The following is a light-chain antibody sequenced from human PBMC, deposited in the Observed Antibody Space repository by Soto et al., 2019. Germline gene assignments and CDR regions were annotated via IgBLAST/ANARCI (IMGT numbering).Light chain of an antibody. V-gene: IGKV3-20*01. Sequence: EIVLTQSPGTLYLSPGERATLSCRASQSVSSSYLAWYQQKPGQAPRLLIYGASSRATGIPDRFSGSGYGTDFTLTISRLEPEDFAVYYCQQYGSTPKTFGQGTKVEIK. CDR1: QSVSSSY. J-gene: IGKJ1*01. CDR2: GAS. CDR3: QQYGSTPKT.